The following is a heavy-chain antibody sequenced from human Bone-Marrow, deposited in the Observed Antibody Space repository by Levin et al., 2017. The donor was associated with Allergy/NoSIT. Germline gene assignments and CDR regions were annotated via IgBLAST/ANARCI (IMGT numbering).Heavy chain of an antibody. J-gene: IGHJ5*02. CDR1: GYTFSSYY. Sequence: ASVKVSCKTSGYTFSSYYIHWVRQAPGQGPEWMGIIDPSGGSTRYAEKFQGRVSMTSDTSPSTVPMELRSLRSADTAVYYCARDFLYSSSWYENRFDPWGQGTLVTVSS. V-gene: IGHV1-46*01. D-gene: IGHD6-13*01. CDR3: ARDFLYSSSWYENRFDP. CDR2: IDPSGGST.